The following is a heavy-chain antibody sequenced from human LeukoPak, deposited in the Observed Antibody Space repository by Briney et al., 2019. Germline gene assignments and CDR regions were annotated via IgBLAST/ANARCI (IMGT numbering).Heavy chain of an antibody. V-gene: IGHV1-46*01. CDR1: GYTFTNHY. CDR3: AKAMVRGVMSSGDYYYGTDV. D-gene: IGHD3-10*01. Sequence: GASVTVSCTASGYTFTNHYLHWVRQAPGQGLEWVGDINPNGTSTSNAQKFQGRVTLTRDTSTSTVYMELSSLRSEDTALYYCAKAMVRGVMSSGDYYYGTDVWGQGTTVTVSS. J-gene: IGHJ6*02. CDR2: INPNGTST.